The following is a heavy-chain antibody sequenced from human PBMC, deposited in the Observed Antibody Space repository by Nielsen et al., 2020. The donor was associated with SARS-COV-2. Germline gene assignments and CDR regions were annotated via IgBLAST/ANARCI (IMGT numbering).Heavy chain of an antibody. J-gene: IGHJ4*02. CDR2: SRDVSNK. D-gene: IGHD3-10*01. CDR1: GFTVDPYG. CDR3: VLGDYNGSGYSSDY. Sequence: GESLKISCAASGFTVDPYGIHWVRQAPGKGLEWVALSRDVSNKYYADSVKGRFTVSRDNSKNTLYLQLNSLRAEDTAVYYCVLGDYNGSGYSSDYWGQGTLVTVSS. V-gene: IGHV3-30*02.